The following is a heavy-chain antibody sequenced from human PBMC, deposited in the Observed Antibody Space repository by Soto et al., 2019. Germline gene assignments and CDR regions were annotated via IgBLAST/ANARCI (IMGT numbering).Heavy chain of an antibody. CDR1: GYTFTSYD. CDR2: MNPNSCNT. CDR3: AGWLVRTNWFDP. D-gene: IGHD6-19*01. J-gene: IGHJ5*02. V-gene: IGHV1-8*01. Sequence: QVQLVQSGAEVKKPGASVKVSCKASGYTFTSYDINWVRQATGQGLEWMGWMNPNSCNTGYAQKFQGRVTMTSNTCFSRSYMELSSLISEDTAVYYCAGWLVRTNWFDPWGQGTLVAVSS.